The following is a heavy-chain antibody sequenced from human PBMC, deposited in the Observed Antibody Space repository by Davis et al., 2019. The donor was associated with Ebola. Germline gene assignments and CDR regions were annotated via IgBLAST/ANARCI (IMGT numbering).Heavy chain of an antibody. V-gene: IGHV4-4*02. D-gene: IGHD3-10*01. CDR3: ARHKGVIYDSGSYYPNWFDP. Sequence: PSETLSLTCAVSGGSIGSTNWWRWVRQPPGKGLEWIGEVYHSGSTNYNPSLTSRVTISVDTSKNQFSLKLNSVTAADTAVYYCARHKGVIYDSGSYYPNWFDPWGQGTLVTVSS. CDR1: GGSIGSTNW. J-gene: IGHJ5*02. CDR2: VYHSGST.